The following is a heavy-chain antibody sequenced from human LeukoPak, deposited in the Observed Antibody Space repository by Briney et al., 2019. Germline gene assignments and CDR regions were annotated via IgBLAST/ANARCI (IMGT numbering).Heavy chain of an antibody. D-gene: IGHD2-21*01. CDR2: IYYSGTT. Sequence: SETLSLTCTVSGGSISSSSYYWGWIRQPPGNGLGWIGSIYYSGTTYSNPSVKSRITISVDTSKNQFSLNLSSVTAADTAVYYCARVDWLANYYYYMDVWGKGTTVTVSS. CDR1: GGSISSSSYY. J-gene: IGHJ6*03. CDR3: ARVDWLANYYYYMDV. V-gene: IGHV4-39*07.